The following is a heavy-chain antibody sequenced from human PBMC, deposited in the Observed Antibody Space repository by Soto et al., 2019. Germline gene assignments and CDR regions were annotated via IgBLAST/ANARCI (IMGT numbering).Heavy chain of an antibody. CDR3: AAGAVAGNYFDY. Sequence: GGSLRLSCAASGFTFSSYGMHWVRQAPGKGLEWVAVISYDGSNKYYADSVKGRFTISRDNSKNTLYLQMNSLRAEDTAVYYCAAGAVAGNYFDYWGQGTLVTVSS. V-gene: IGHV3-30*03. J-gene: IGHJ4*02. D-gene: IGHD6-19*01. CDR2: ISYDGSNK. CDR1: GFTFSSYG.